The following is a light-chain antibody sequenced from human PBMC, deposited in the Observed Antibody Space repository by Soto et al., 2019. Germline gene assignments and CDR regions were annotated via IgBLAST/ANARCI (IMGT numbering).Light chain of an antibody. CDR1: SSDVGGYNY. CDR2: DVS. J-gene: IGLJ1*01. Sequence: QSALTQPASVSGSPGQSITISCTGNSSDVGGYNYVSWYQQHPGKAPKLMIYDVSNRPSGVSNRFSGSKSGNTASLTISGLQAEDEADYYCSSYTSFYVFGTGTKLTVL. V-gene: IGLV2-14*01. CDR3: SSYTSFYV.